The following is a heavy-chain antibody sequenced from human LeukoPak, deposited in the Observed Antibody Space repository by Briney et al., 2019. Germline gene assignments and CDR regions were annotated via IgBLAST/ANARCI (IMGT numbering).Heavy chain of an antibody. CDR2: ISRSSDTI. D-gene: IGHD3-16*01. CDR1: GFTFSDYT. CDR3: AGGSSAPDY. Sequence: GGSLRLSCAASGFTFSDYTMNWVRQAPGKGLECISYISRSSDTIYYADSVKGRFTISRDNAKNSVYLQMNSLRDEDTAVYYCAGGSSAPDYWGQGTLVTVSS. V-gene: IGHV3-48*02. J-gene: IGHJ4*02.